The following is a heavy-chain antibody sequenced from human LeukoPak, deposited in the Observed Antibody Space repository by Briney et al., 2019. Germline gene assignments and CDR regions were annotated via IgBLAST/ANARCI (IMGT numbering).Heavy chain of an antibody. D-gene: IGHD6-19*01. CDR2: IRGDAGST. CDR3: AKDVGLSGWDFVH. CDR1: GFTFSSYA. J-gene: IGHJ1*01. V-gene: IGHV3-23*01. Sequence: AGGSLRLSCAASGFTFSSYAMTWVRQAPRKGLEWVSCIRGDAGSTYYADSVRGRFTISRDNSKNTVYLQMNSLRAEDTAVYYCAKDVGLSGWDFVHWGQGTLVTVSS.